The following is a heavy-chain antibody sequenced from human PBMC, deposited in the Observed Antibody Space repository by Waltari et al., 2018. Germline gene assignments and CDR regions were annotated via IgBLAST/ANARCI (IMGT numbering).Heavy chain of an antibody. D-gene: IGHD3-10*01. CDR2: IGMEERKK. CDR1: GFTFSSYG. J-gene: IGHJ3*02. V-gene: IGHV3-30*02. CDR3: AKIAGRGDHVFDI. Sequence: QVQLVESGGGVVQPGGSLRLSCAASGFTFSSYGMPWVRQAPGKGLEWVAFIGMEERKKYSANSGKGRFTIPRENSKNTLYLKRNSLRAEDTALYYGAKIAGRGDHVFDIWGKGTMVTVSS.